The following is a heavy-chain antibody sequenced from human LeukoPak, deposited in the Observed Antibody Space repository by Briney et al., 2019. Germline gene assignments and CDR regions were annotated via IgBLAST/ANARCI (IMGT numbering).Heavy chain of an antibody. J-gene: IGHJ4*02. CDR3: ARDRWVDYYDSSGYHDY. CDR2: INTNTGNP. D-gene: IGHD3-22*01. CDR1: GYTFTSYA. V-gene: IGHV7-4-1*02. Sequence: GASVKVSCKASGYTFTSYAMNWVRQAPGQGLEWMGWINTNTGNPTYAQGFTGRFVLSLDTSVSTAYLQISSLKAEDTAVYYCARDRWVDYYDSSGYHDYWGQGTLVTVSS.